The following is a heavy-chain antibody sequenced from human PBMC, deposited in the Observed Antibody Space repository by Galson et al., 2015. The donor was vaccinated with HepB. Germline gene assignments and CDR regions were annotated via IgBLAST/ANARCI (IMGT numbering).Heavy chain of an antibody. CDR1: GFTFSSYW. J-gene: IGHJ5*02. CDR2: ISSVGSIT. CDR3: AKDRDSSSWYWFDP. V-gene: IGHV3-74*01. Sequence: SLRLSCAASGFTFSSYWMHWVRQVPGKGLVWVSLISSVGSITTYADSVKGRFTISRDNAKNTLYLQMNSLRAEDTAMYYCAKDRDSSSWYWFDPWGQGTLVTVSS. D-gene: IGHD6-13*01.